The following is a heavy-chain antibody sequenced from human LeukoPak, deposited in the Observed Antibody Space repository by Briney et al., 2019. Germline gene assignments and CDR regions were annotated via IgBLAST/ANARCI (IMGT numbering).Heavy chain of an antibody. CDR2: IYYSGST. CDR1: GGSISSGDYY. J-gene: IGHJ4*02. V-gene: IGHV4-30-4*01. Sequence: SETLSLTCTVSGGSISSGDYYWSWIRQPPGKGLEWIGYIYYSGSTYYNPSLKSRVTISVDTSKNQFSLKLSSVTAADTAVYYCARGGEYCSSTSCYQTTGELDYWGQGTLVTVSS. CDR3: ARGGEYCSSTSCYQTTGELDY. D-gene: IGHD2-2*01.